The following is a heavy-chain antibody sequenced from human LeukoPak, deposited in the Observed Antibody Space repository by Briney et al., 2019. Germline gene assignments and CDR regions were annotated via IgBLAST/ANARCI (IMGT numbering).Heavy chain of an antibody. Sequence: PGGSLRLSCAASGLSFSTFAMSWVRQGPARGLEWVSSLRGNGETFYAESVKGRFTLSSDSSRNTVYLHLNNLKVEDTAMYYCARAGWVSSTDAVRWGQGTLVTVSS. CDR3: ARAGWVSSTDAVR. D-gene: IGHD3-16*01. CDR1: GLSFSTFA. CDR2: LRGNGET. V-gene: IGHV3-23*01. J-gene: IGHJ4*02.